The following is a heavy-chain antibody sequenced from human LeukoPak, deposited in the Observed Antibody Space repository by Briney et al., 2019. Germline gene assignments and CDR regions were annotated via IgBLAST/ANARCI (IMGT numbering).Heavy chain of an antibody. CDR1: GGSFSGYY. J-gene: IGHJ4*02. CDR2: INHSGST. D-gene: IGHD1-1*01. CDR3: ARVPGPFDRPYHWYFDY. Sequence: NPSETLSLTRAVYGGSFSGYYWSWIRQPPGKGLEWIGEINHSGSTNYNPSLKSRVTISVDTSKNQFSLKLSSVTAADTAVYYCARVPGPFDRPYHWYFDYWGQGTLVTVSS. V-gene: IGHV4-34*01.